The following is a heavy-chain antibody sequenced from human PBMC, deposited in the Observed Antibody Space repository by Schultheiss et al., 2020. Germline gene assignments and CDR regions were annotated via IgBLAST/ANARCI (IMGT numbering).Heavy chain of an antibody. D-gene: IGHD1-7*01. J-gene: IGHJ4*02. V-gene: IGHV3-30-3*01. CDR3: AKGAGTTVVDS. CDR2: ISYDGSNK. Sequence: GGSLRLSCAASGFTFSSYAMHWVRQAPGKGLEWVAVISYDGSNKYYADSVKGRFIISRDNSKNTLYLHMNSLRAEDTATYYCAKGAGTTVVDSWGQGTLVTVSS. CDR1: GFTFSSYA.